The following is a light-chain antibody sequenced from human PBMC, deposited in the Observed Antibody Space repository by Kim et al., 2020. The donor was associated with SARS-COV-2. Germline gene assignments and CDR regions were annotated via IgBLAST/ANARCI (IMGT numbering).Light chain of an antibody. J-gene: IGLJ2*01. V-gene: IGLV1-44*01. CDR1: NSTMGSDT. Sequence: GQRVNISWTGVNSTMGSDTVKCERRLPGTAPKLRIYSNNQGPAGVPDQFSGSESGTSASLAISGLQSEDEADYYCAAWDDSLNGVVFGGGTQLTVL. CDR2: SNN. CDR3: AAWDDSLNGVV.